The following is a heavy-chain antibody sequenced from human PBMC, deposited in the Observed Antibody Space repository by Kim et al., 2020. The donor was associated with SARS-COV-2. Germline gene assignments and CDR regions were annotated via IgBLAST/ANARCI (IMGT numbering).Heavy chain of an antibody. V-gene: IGHV3-23*01. J-gene: IGHJ4*02. CDR3: AKRDYYDSSGYSPLFDY. CDR2: ISGSGGKT. Sequence: GGSLRLSCAASGFTFSGYAMSWVRQAPGKGLEWVSGISGSGGKTYYADSVKGRFTISRDNSKNTLYLQMNSLRAEDTAVYYCAKRDYYDSSGYSPLFDYWGQGTLVSVSS. CDR1: GFTFSGYA. D-gene: IGHD3-22*01.